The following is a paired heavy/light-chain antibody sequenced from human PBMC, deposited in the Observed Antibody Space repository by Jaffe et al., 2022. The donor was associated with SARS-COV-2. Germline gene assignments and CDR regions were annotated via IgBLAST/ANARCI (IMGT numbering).Heavy chain of an antibody. CDR2: IWYDGSNK. CDR3: ASETHPDVDTAMVPSLGY. V-gene: IGHV3-33*01. Sequence: QVQLVESGGGVVQPGRSLRLSCAASGFTFSSYGMHWVRQAPGKGLEWVAVIWYDGSNKYYADSVKGRFTISRDNSKNTLYLQMNSLRAEDTAVYYCASETHPDVDTAMVPSLGYWGQGTLVTVSS. CDR1: GFTFSSYG. J-gene: IGHJ4*02. D-gene: IGHD5-18*01.
Light chain of an antibody. CDR1: NIGSKS. CDR2: DDS. V-gene: IGLV3-21*02. J-gene: IGLJ1*01. CDR3: QVWDSSSDHHV. Sequence: SYVLTQPPSVSVAPGQTARITCGGNNIGSKSVHWYQQKPGQAPVLVVYDDSDRPSGIPERFSGSNSGNTATLTISRVEAGDEADYYCQVWDSSSDHHVFGTGTKVTVL.